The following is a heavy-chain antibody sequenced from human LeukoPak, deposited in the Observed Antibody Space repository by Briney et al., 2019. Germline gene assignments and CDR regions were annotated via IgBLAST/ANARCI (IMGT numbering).Heavy chain of an antibody. Sequence: ASVKVSCKASGYTFTSYYIHWVRQAPGQGLEWMGIINPSSGSASNAQKFQGRVTMTRDMSSSTVYMELSSLRAEDTAVYYCAMELELRFHWGQGTLVTVSS. V-gene: IGHV1-46*01. CDR3: AMELELRFH. CDR2: INPSSGSA. J-gene: IGHJ4*02. D-gene: IGHD1-7*01. CDR1: GYTFTSYY.